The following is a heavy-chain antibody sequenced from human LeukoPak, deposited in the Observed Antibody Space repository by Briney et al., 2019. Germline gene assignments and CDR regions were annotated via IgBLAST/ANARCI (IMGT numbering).Heavy chain of an antibody. CDR1: GYTFTSYA. V-gene: IGHV1-3*03. Sequence: ASVKVSCKASGYTFTSYAMHWVRQAPGQRLEWMGWINAGNGNTKYSQEFQGRLTITRDTSASTVYMDLSSLKSEDMAVYYCARSGGSRGTVTPPGDFWGQGTLVTVSS. J-gene: IGHJ4*02. CDR3: ARSGGSRGTVTPPGDF. CDR2: INAGNGNT. D-gene: IGHD4-17*01.